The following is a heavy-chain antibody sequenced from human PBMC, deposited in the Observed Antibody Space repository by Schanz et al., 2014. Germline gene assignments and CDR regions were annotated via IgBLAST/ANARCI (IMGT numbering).Heavy chain of an antibody. CDR2: INSDGSTT. J-gene: IGHJ3*02. V-gene: IGHV3-74*01. Sequence: EVQLVESGGGLVKPGGSLRLSCAASGFTFSSYWMHWVRQAPGKGLVWVSRINSDGSTTIYADSVKGRFTISRDNSKNTLSLQINSLRAEDTAVYYCAREEGYGYGPGAFDIWGQGTMVTVSS. CDR3: AREEGYGYGPGAFDI. D-gene: IGHD5-18*01. CDR1: GFTFSSYW.